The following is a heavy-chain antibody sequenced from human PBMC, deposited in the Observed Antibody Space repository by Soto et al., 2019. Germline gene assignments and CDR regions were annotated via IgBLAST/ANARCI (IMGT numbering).Heavy chain of an antibody. CDR1: GFTFSSYA. CDR3: ARGALWFGELNNYYYYGMDL. J-gene: IGHJ6*02. D-gene: IGHD3-10*01. CDR2: ISYDGSNK. Sequence: PGGSLRLSCAASGFTFSSYAMHWVRQAPGKGLEWVAVISYDGSNKYYADSVKGRFTISRDNSKNTLYLQMNSLRAEDTAVYYCARGALWFGELNNYYYYGMDLWGQGTTVTVSS. V-gene: IGHV3-30-3*01.